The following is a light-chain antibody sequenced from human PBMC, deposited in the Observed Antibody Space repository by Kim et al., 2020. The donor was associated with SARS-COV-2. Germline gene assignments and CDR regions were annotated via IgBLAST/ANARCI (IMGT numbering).Light chain of an antibody. CDR1: QSISSW. V-gene: IGKV1-5*03. Sequence: DIQMTQSPATLSASLGDRVTITCRASQSISSWLAWYQQKPGKAPKVLILKASTLESGVPSRFSGSGSGADFTLTISSLQPDDFATYYCQQYNSYPYPFGQGTKLEI. CDR2: KAS. J-gene: IGKJ2*01. CDR3: QQYNSYPYP.